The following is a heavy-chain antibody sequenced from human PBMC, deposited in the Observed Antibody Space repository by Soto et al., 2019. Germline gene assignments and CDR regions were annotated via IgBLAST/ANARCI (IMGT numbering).Heavy chain of an antibody. Sequence: ASVKVSCKASGGTFSSYAISWVRQAPGQGLEWMGGIIPIFGTANYAQKFQGRVTITADESTSTAYMELSSLRSEDTAVYYCASRGIVVVITDPYYGMDAWGQGTTVTVSS. CDR2: IIPIFGTA. V-gene: IGHV1-69*13. J-gene: IGHJ6*02. CDR3: ASRGIVVVITDPYYGMDA. CDR1: GGTFSSYA. D-gene: IGHD3-22*01.